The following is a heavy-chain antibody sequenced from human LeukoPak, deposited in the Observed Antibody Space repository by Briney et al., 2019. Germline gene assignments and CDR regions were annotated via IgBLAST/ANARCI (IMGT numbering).Heavy chain of an antibody. J-gene: IGHJ4*02. Sequence: SGTLSLTCAVSGGSISSSNWWSWVRQPPGKGLEWIGYIYYSGSTNYNPSLKSRVTISVDTSKNQFSLKLSSVTAADTAVYYCARRDSSGYYSPFDYWGQGTLVTVSS. D-gene: IGHD3-22*01. CDR3: ARRDSSGYYSPFDY. CDR1: GGSISSSNW. CDR2: IYYSGST. V-gene: IGHV4-4*02.